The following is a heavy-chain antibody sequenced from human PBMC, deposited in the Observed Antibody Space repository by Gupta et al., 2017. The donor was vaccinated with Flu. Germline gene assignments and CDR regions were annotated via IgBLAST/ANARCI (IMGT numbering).Heavy chain of an antibody. D-gene: IGHD6-25*01. Sequence: QVQLQQWGAGPLKPSETLSLTCAVYDGSFSGYYWTWIRQPPGKGLEWIGEINDSGSSNYNPSLGSRITMSVDTSKSQFSLELSSVTAADAAVYYCAGLSGGGSGCHSDWFDPWGQGTLVTVS. V-gene: IGHV4-34*02. CDR2: INDSGSS. CDR3: AGLSGGGSGCHSDWFDP. CDR1: DGSFSGYY. J-gene: IGHJ5*02.